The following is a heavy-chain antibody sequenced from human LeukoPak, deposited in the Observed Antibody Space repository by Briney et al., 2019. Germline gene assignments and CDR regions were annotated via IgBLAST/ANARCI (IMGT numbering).Heavy chain of an antibody. Sequence: SGGSLRLSCAATGFRFRDYAMAWVRQTPGKGLEWVAVISGSGGDTHYADSVKGRFTISRDNSENTLFLQMDSLRAEDSAVYYCAKDRQIAPLFYFDFWGLGTLVTVSS. CDR3: AKDRQIAPLFYFDF. J-gene: IGHJ4*02. CDR1: GFRFRDYA. CDR2: ISGSGGDT. V-gene: IGHV3-23*01.